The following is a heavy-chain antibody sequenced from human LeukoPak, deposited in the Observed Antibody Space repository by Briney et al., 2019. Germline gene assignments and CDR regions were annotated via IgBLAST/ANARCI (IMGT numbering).Heavy chain of an antibody. CDR3: ARGWLVDNWFDP. J-gene: IGHJ5*02. V-gene: IGHV4-61*02. D-gene: IGHD6-19*01. CDR1: GGSISSGSYY. CDR2: IYTSGST. Sequence: SETLSLTCTVSGGSISSGSYYWSWIRQPAGKGLEWIGRIYTSGSTNYNPSLKSRVTISVDTSKNQFSLKLSSVTAADTAVYYCARGWLVDNWFDPWGQGTLVTVSS.